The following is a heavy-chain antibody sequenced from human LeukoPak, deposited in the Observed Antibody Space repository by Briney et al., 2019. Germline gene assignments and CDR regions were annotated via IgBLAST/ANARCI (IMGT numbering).Heavy chain of an antibody. D-gene: IGHD2-21*01. CDR2: ISGSGGST. V-gene: IGHV3-23*01. CDR1: GFTFSSYA. CDR3: AKVRNRSFRYCGGDCYVDY. Sequence: GGSLRLSCAASGFTFSSYAMSWVRQAPGKGLEWVSAISGSGGSTYYADSVKSRFTISRDNSKNTLYLQMNSLRAEDTAVYYCAKVRNRSFRYCGGDCYVDYWGQGTLVTVSS. J-gene: IGHJ4*02.